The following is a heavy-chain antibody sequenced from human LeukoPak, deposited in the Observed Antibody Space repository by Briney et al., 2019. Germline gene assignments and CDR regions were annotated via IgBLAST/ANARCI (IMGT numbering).Heavy chain of an antibody. V-gene: IGHV4-31*03. D-gene: IGHD4-17*01. CDR3: TRTTVTTGSYYYYYGMDV. Sequence: PSETLSLTCTVSGVSISSGGYYWSWIRQHPGKGLEWIGYIYYSGSTYYNLSLKSRVTISVGTSKNQFSLKLSSVTAADTAAYYCTRTTVTTGSYYYYYGMDVWGQGTTVTVSS. CDR1: GVSISSGGYY. J-gene: IGHJ6*02. CDR2: IYYSGST.